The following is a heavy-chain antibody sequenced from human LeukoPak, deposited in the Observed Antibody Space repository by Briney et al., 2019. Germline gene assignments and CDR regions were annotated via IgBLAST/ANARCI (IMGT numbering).Heavy chain of an antibody. D-gene: IGHD1-7*01. V-gene: IGHV4-34*01. CDR1: GGSFSGYY. CDR2: INHSGST. Sequence: PSETLSLTCAVYGGSFSGYYRSWIRQPPGKGLEWIGEINHSGSTNYNPSLKSRVTISVDTSKNQFSLKLSSVTAADTAVYYCARGSTKLKRRNWFDPWGQGTLVTVSS. J-gene: IGHJ5*02. CDR3: ARGSTKLKRRNWFDP.